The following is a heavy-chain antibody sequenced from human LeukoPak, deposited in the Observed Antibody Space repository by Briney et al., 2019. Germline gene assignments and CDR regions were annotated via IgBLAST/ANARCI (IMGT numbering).Heavy chain of an antibody. CDR2: ISGSGGST. D-gene: IGHD3-3*01. Sequence: GGSLRLSCAASGFTFSSYAMSWVRQAPGKGLERVSGISGSGGSTYYADSVKGRFTITRDNSKNTLYLQMNSLRAEDTAVYYCAKDLSIYAFDIWGQGTMVTVSS. J-gene: IGHJ3*02. CDR3: AKDLSIYAFDI. V-gene: IGHV3-23*01. CDR1: GFTFSSYA.